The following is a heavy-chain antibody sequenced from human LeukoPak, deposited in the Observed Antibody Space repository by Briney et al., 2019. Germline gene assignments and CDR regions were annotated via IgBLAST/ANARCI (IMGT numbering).Heavy chain of an antibody. CDR2: MNPNSGNT. CDR3: ARVLYGSGSYCFDP. Sequence: ASVKVSCKASGYTFTSYYIHWVRQAPGQGLEWMGWMNPNSGNTGYAQKFQGRVTMTRNTSISTAYMELSSLRSEDTAVYYCARVLYGSGSYCFDPWGQGTLVTVSS. V-gene: IGHV1-8*02. J-gene: IGHJ5*02. D-gene: IGHD3-10*01. CDR1: GYTFTSYY.